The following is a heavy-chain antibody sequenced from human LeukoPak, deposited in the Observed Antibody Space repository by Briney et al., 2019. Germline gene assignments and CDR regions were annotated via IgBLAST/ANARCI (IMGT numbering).Heavy chain of an antibody. CDR2: IYHSGST. J-gene: IGHJ6*03. V-gene: IGHV4-38-2*02. D-gene: IGHD3-10*01. CDR3: ARYGTMVRGVSDYYYYMDV. Sequence: PSETLSLTCTVSGYSISSGYYWGWIRQPPGKGLEWIGSIYHSGSTYYNPSLKSRVTISVDTSKNQFSLKLSSVTAADTAVYYCARYGTMVRGVSDYYYYMDVWGKGTTVTVSS. CDR1: GYSISSGYY.